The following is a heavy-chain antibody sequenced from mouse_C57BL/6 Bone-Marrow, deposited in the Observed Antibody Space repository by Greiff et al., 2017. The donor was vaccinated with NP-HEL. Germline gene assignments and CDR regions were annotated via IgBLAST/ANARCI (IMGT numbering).Heavy chain of an antibody. CDR3: ARVREYYAMDY. D-gene: IGHD2-14*01. V-gene: IGHV2-2*01. CDR1: GFSLTSYD. J-gene: IGHJ4*01. CDR2: IWSGGST. Sequence: QVQLQQSGPGLVQPSQSLSITCTVPGFSLTSYDVHWVRQSPGKGLEWLGVIWSGGSTDYNAAFISRLSSSKDNSKSQVFFKMNSLHADYTAIYYCARVREYYAMDYWGQGTSVTVSS.